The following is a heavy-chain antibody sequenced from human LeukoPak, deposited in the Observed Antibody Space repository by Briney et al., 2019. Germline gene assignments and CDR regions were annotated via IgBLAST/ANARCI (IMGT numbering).Heavy chain of an antibody. CDR3: ARGSRGITMVRGVILYYYYGMDV. CDR2: MNPNSGNT. CDR1: GYTFTSYD. J-gene: IGHJ6*02. Sequence: GASVKVSCKASGYTFTSYDINWVRQATGQGLEWMGWMNPNSGNTGYAQKFQGSVTMTRNTSISTAYMELSSLRSEDTAVYYCARGSRGITMVRGVILYYYYGMDVWGQGTTVTVSS. D-gene: IGHD3-10*01. V-gene: IGHV1-8*01.